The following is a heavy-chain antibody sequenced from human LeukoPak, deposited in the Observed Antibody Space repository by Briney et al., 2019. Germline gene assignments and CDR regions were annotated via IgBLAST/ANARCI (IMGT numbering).Heavy chain of an antibody. CDR1: GFTFSNYA. V-gene: IGHV3-23*01. CDR3: AKDQDYYASASGFGY. J-gene: IGHJ4*02. CDR2: ISGSGSTT. Sequence: PGGSLRLSCAASGFTFSNYAMSWVRQAPGRGLEWVSTISGSGSTTYYADSVKGRFTISRHNSKNTLYLQMNSLRAEDTALYYCAKDQDYYASASGFGYWGQGTLVTVSS. D-gene: IGHD3-10*01.